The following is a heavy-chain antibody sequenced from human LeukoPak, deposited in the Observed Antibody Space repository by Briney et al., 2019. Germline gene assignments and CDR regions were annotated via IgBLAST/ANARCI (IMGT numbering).Heavy chain of an antibody. Sequence: GGSLRLSCAASGFTFINAWMAWVRQAPGKGLEWVGRIKAKAHGGTIEYAAPVKGRFTISRDDSKNTLYLQMNGLKTEDTAVYYCTTDGVGVEGATYDNWGQGTLVSVSS. CDR1: GFTFINAW. V-gene: IGHV3-15*01. CDR3: TTDGVGVEGATYDN. CDR2: IKAKAHGGTI. J-gene: IGHJ4*02. D-gene: IGHD1-26*01.